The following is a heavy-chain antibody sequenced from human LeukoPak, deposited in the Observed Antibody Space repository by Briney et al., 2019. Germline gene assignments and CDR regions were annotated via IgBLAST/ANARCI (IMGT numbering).Heavy chain of an antibody. D-gene: IGHD3-16*01. CDR2: ISGSGGST. CDR3: AKDMTGLRDY. Sequence: GGSLRLSCAASGFTFSSYAMSWVRQAPGKGLEWVSGISGSGGSTYYADSVKGRFTISRDNSKNTLYLQMNSLRAEDTAIYYCAKDMTGLRDYWGQGTLVTVPS. J-gene: IGHJ4*02. V-gene: IGHV3-23*01. CDR1: GFTFSSYA.